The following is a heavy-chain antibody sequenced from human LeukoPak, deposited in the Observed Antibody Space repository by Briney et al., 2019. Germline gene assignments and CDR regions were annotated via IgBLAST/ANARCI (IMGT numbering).Heavy chain of an antibody. V-gene: IGHV4-31*03. CDR1: GGSISSGGYY. J-gene: IGHJ4*02. CDR2: IYYSGST. CDR3: ASLDSSGYSSYFDS. D-gene: IGHD3-22*01. Sequence: SQTLSLTCTVSGGSISSGGYYRSWIRQHPGKGLEWIGYIYYSGSTYYNPSLKSRVTISVDTSKNQFSLKLSSVTAADTAVYYCASLDSSGYSSYFDSWGQGTLVTVSS.